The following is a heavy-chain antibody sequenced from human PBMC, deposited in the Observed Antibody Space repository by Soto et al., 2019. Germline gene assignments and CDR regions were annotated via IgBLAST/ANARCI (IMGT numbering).Heavy chain of an antibody. D-gene: IGHD3-10*01. J-gene: IGHJ4*02. V-gene: IGHV3-7*04. Sequence: EVHVVESGGDLVQPGGSLRLSCVASGFTFSNYWMSWVRQAPGKGLEWVANIKEDGSEENYLDSLKGRFTISRDNAKNSLPLQMNNLRAEDTAVYYCARVWVRSGSLYNPYDYWGQGTLVTVSS. CDR2: IKEDGSEE. CDR3: ARVWVRSGSLYNPYDY. CDR1: GFTFSNYW.